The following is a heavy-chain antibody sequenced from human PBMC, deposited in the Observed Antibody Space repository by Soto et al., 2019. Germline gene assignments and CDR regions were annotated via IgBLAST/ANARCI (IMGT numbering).Heavy chain of an antibody. D-gene: IGHD6-19*01. CDR3: AKGTSSGWYLGY. Sequence: GGSLRLSCAASGFTFSSYGMHWVRQAPGKGLEWVAVISYDGSNKYYADSVKGRFTISRDNSKNTLYLQMNSLRAEDTAVYYCAKGTSSGWYLGYWGQGTLVTVSS. CDR1: GFTFSSYG. CDR2: ISYDGSNK. V-gene: IGHV3-30*18. J-gene: IGHJ4*02.